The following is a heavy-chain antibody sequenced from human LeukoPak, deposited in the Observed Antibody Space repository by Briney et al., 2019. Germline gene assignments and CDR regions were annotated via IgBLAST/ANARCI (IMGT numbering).Heavy chain of an antibody. Sequence: GGSLRLSCSASGFTFSSYGVHWVRQAPGKGLECVSDISSNGDSTYYADSVKGRFTISRDNSKNTLYLQMSSLRAEDTAVHCCVKDQRCSSNWYYFDYWGQGTLVSVSS. CDR3: VKDQRCSSNWYYFDY. CDR2: ISSNGDST. D-gene: IGHD6-13*01. J-gene: IGHJ4*02. CDR1: GFTFSSYG. V-gene: IGHV3-64D*06.